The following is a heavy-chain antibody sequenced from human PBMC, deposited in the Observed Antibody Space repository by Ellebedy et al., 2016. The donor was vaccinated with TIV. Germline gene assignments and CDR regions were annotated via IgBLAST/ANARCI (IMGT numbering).Heavy chain of an antibody. CDR1: GFTSTSYE. D-gene: IGHD3-10*01. CDR3: ARDAAPGAPDFFDH. CDR2: VSGHATIQ. V-gene: IGHV3-30-3*01. J-gene: IGHJ4*02. Sequence: GESLKISCVASGFTSTSYEMHWVCQAPGKGLEWVAVVSGHATIQLYADAVKGRFTISKDTSKDTVYLQMNSLRVEDTALYYCARDAAPGAPDFFDHWGRGTLVTVSS.